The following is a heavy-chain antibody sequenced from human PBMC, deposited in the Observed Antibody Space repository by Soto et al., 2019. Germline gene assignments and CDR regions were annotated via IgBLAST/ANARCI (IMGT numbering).Heavy chain of an antibody. CDR2: ISGSGGSI. CDR3: AKHRLPDVLRYFDWPY. J-gene: IGHJ4*02. V-gene: IGHV3-23*01. CDR1: GFTFSSYA. Sequence: GGSLRLSCAASGFTFSSYAMSWVRQAPGKGLEWVSAISGSGGSIYYADSVKGRFTISRVNSKNTLYLQMNSLRAEDTAVYYCAKHRLPDVLRYFDWPYWGQGTLVTVSS. D-gene: IGHD3-9*01.